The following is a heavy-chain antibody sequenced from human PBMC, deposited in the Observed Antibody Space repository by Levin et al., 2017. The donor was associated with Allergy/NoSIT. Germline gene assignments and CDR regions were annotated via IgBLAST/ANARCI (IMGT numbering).Heavy chain of an antibody. J-gene: IGHJ4*02. CDR2: MWTHGNRQ. CDR3: VRDDDTSSHYSIYHY. V-gene: IGHV3-33*01. CDR1: GFTFTSNG. Sequence: PGGSLRLSCAASGFTFTSNGIHWVCQAPGKGLEWVAVMWTHGNRQDYADAVKGRFIVSRDTSKNTLFLQMNTLRAEDTAVYHCVRDDDTSSHYSIYHYWGQGTLVTVSS. D-gene: IGHD4-11*01.